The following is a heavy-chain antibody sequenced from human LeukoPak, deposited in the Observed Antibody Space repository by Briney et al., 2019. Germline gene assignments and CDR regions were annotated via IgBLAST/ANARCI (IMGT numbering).Heavy chain of an antibody. V-gene: IGHV3-48*03. CDR1: GFTFSSYE. D-gene: IGHD2-21*02. CDR3: ATLNVVVTALRDY. CDR2: ISSSGSTI. Sequence: PGGSLRLSCAASGFTFSSYEMNWVRQAPGKGLEWVSYISSSGSTIYYADSVKGRFTISRDNAKNSLYLQMNSLRAEDTAVYYCATLNVVVTALRDYWGQGTLVTVSS. J-gene: IGHJ4*02.